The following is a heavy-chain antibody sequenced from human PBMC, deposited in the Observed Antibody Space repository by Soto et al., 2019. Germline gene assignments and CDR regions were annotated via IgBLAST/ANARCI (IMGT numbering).Heavy chain of an antibody. J-gene: IGHJ4*02. D-gene: IGHD1-1*01. V-gene: IGHV3-9*01. CDR3: AKDRGYHFDY. CDR2: ISWNSGSI. CDR1: GFTFDDYA. Sequence: GGSLRLSCAASGFTFDDYAMHWVRQAPGKGLEWVSGISWNSGSIGYADSVKGRFTISRDNAKNSLYLQMNSLRAEDTALYYCAKDRGYHFDYWGQGTLVTVSS.